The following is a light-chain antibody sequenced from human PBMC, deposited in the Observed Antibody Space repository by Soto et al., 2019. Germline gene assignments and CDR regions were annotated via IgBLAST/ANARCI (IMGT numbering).Light chain of an antibody. J-gene: IGKJ1*01. CDR1: ETVSTN. CDR3: QQYNSWPQT. CDR2: DVS. V-gene: IGKV3-15*01. Sequence: ETVLTQSPATLSVSPGERPTPPCRASETVSTNLAWYQQKPGQPPRLLIYDVSTGATGIPARFSGRGSGTEFTLTISSLQSEDFAVYYCQQYNSWPQTFGQGTKVDIK.